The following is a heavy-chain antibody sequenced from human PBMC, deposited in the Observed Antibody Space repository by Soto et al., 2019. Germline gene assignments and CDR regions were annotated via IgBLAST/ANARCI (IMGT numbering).Heavy chain of an antibody. CDR1: GFSLSTSGVG. J-gene: IGHJ4*02. V-gene: IGHV2-5*02. D-gene: IGHD6-6*01. CDR2: IYWDDDK. Sequence: QITLKESGPTLVKPTQTLTLTCTFSGFSLSTSGVGVGWIRQPPGKALEWLALIYWDDDKRYSPSLKSRLTITKDTSKNQVVLTMTNMAPVDTATYYCAHSGLAASADYFDYWGQGTLVTVSS. CDR3: AHSGLAASADYFDY.